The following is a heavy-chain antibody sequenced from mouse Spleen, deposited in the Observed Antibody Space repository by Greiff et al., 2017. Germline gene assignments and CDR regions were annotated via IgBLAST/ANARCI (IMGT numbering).Heavy chain of an antibody. Sequence: VHLVESGAELVRPGASVTLSCKASGYTFTDYEMHWVKQTPVHGLEWIGAIDPETGGTAYNQKFKGKAILTADKSSSTAYMELRSLTSEDSAVYYCTRGKKVYWGQGTTLTVSS. CDR3: TRGKKVY. V-gene: IGHV1-15*01. CDR2: IDPETGGT. D-gene: IGHD1-3*01. CDR1: GYTFTDYE. J-gene: IGHJ2*01.